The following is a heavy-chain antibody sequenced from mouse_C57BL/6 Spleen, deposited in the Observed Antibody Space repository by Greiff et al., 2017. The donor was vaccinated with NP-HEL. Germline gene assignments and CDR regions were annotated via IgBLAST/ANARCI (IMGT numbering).Heavy chain of an antibody. Sequence: QVQLQHPGAELVKPGASVKLSCKASGYTFTSYWMHWVKQRPGQGLEWIGMIHPNSGSTNYNEKFKSKATLTVDKSSSTAYMQLSSLTSEDSAVYYCARPSSYYDGFDYWGQGTTLTVSS. V-gene: IGHV1-64*01. D-gene: IGHD2-4*01. CDR2: IHPNSGST. CDR1: GYTFTSYW. J-gene: IGHJ2*01. CDR3: ARPSSYYDGFDY.